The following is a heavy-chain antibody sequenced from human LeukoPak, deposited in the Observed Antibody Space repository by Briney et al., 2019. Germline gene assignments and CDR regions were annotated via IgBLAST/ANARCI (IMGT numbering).Heavy chain of an antibody. CDR1: RFTVSSNY. J-gene: IGHJ4*02. D-gene: IGHD3-22*01. CDR3: AKVAFYDSSGFDY. Sequence: GGSLRLSCAASRFTVSSNYMTWVRQAPGKGLEWVSGIHSGGNTYYADSVKGRFTISRDNSKNTLYLQMNSLRAEDSAVYYCAKVAFYDSSGFDYWGQGTLVTVSS. V-gene: IGHV3-66*01. CDR2: IHSGGNT.